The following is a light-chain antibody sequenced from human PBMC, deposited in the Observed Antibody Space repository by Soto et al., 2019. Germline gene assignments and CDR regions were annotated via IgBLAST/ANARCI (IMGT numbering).Light chain of an antibody. Sequence: PGERVILSCRASQSVRSSYLTWYQQKPGQAPRLPIYGASTRATSIPARFSGSGSGTDFTLTISSLQPEDFAVYYCQQCNDWPLTFGGGTKVEIK. V-gene: IGKV3D-7*01. J-gene: IGKJ4*01. CDR3: QQCNDWPLT. CDR1: QSVRSSY. CDR2: GAS.